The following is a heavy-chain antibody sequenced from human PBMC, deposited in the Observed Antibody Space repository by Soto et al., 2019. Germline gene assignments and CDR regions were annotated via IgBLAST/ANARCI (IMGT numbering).Heavy chain of an antibody. J-gene: IGHJ6*04. CDR1: GGSIRRYC. V-gene: IGHV4-59*03. CDR3: AGGGSILVAARRLLDV. D-gene: IGHD2-2*01. CDR2: TCNRGTT. Sequence: QVQLQESGPTLVKPSETLSLTGTVSGGSIRRYCWTWIRQPPGEGLERIGCTCNRGTTNYNLSLKRRVALSIDTKKNQFSVQLSSVTVADTAVYYCAGGGSILVAARRLLDVLGKGTTVTVSS.